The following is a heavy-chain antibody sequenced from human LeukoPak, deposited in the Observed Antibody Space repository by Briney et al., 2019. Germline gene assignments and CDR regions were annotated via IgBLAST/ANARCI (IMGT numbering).Heavy chain of an antibody. D-gene: IGHD2-15*01. CDR3: ARGLGYCSGGSCYWGDAFDI. V-gene: IGHV4-34*01. J-gene: IGHJ3*02. CDR1: GGSFSGYY. CDR2: INHSGST. Sequence: SETLSLTCAVYGGSFSGYYWSWIRQPPGKGLEWIGEINHSGSTNYNPSLKSRVTISVDTSKNQFSLKLSSVTAADTAVYYCARGLGYCSGGSCYWGDAFDIWGQGTMATVSS.